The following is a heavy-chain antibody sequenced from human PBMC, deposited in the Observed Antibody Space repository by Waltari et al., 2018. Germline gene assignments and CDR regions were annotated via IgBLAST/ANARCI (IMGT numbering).Heavy chain of an antibody. V-gene: IGHV3-7*01. Sequence: EIQLVESGGDLVQPGGSLRLSCVNSGFPFHNFWMAWVRQVAGRGVQWFADIKDDGSETFHVDSVNGRCTISVDNARNSLYLEMDRLRVEDTGVYYCAREGLTEEAAYWGQGTLVTFSS. J-gene: IGHJ4*02. CDR3: AREGLTEEAAY. CDR1: GFPFHNFW. D-gene: IGHD4-4*01. CDR2: IKDDGSET.